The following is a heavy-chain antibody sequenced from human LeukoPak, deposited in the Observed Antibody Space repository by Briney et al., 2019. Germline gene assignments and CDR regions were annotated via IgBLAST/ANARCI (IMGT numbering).Heavy chain of an antibody. D-gene: IGHD2-2*01. Sequence: SETLSLTCGVYGWSFNDYYWNGIRQPPGKGLEWIGEINARGDTNYNPSLKSRVTISVDTSKNQFSLRLTSMIAADTAVYYCARGQVPVARGYNWFHPWGQGTLVTVSS. J-gene: IGHJ5*02. CDR3: ARGQVPVARGYNWFHP. CDR1: GWSFNDYY. V-gene: IGHV4-34*01. CDR2: INARGDT.